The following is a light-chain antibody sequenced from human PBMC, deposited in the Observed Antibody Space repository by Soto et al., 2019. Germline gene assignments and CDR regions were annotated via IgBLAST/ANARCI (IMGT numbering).Light chain of an antibody. CDR1: QSVSDN. CDR3: QQYNSWPIT. Sequence: EVLMTQSPDTLYVSPGERVTLSCRASQSVSDNLAWYQQKPGQGPRLLVYRASTRTLGIPARFSGSESGTEFTLTISSLQSEDFAVYYCQQYNSWPITFGHGTRLEIK. CDR2: RAS. J-gene: IGKJ5*01. V-gene: IGKV3-15*01.